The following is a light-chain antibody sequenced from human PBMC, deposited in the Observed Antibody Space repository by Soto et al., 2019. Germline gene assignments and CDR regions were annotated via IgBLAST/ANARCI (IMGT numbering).Light chain of an antibody. J-gene: IGKJ1*01. CDR1: QDISNY. CDR3: QQYNSYPWT. CDR2: DAS. V-gene: IGKV1-33*01. Sequence: IPITQSPSSLSASLGDRVTITCQASQDISNYLNWYQQKPGKAPKLLIYDASNLETGVPSRFSGSGSGTDFTFTISSLQPEDIATYYCQQYNSYPWTFGQGTEVDI.